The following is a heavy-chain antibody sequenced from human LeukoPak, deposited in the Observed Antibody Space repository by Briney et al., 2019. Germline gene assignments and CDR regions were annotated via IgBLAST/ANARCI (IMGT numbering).Heavy chain of an antibody. D-gene: IGHD3-3*01. CDR1: GFTFSSYA. V-gene: IGHV3-30*04. J-gene: IGHJ4*02. CDR3: AKAHYDFWSGYFDMYYFDY. CDR2: ISYDGSNK. Sequence: PGGSLRLSCAASGFTFSSYAMHWVRQAPGKGLEWVAVISYDGSNKYYADSVKGRFTISRDNSKNTLYLQMNSLRAEDTALYYCAKAHYDFWSGYFDMYYFDYWGQGTLVTVSS.